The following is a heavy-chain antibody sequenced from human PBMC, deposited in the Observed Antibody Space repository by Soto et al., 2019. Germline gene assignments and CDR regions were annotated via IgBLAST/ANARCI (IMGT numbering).Heavy chain of an antibody. J-gene: IGHJ5*02. D-gene: IGHD2-8*02. CDR2: ISSSSSYI. CDR1: GFTFSSYS. Sequence: KPGGSLRLSCAASGFTFSSYSMNWVRQAPGKGLEWVSSISSSSSYIYYADSVKGRFTISRDNAKNSLYLQMNSLRAEDTAVYYCARGLLGPRANWFDPWGQGTLVTVSS. CDR3: ARGLLGPRANWFDP. V-gene: IGHV3-21*01.